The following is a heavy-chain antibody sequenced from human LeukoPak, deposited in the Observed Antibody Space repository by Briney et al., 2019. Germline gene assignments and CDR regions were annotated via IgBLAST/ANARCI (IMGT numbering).Heavy chain of an antibody. D-gene: IGHD5-24*01. CDR1: GFTFDDYA. CDR3: AKADRDGYNLVDY. J-gene: IGHJ4*02. Sequence: GGSLRLSCAASGFTFDDYAMHWVRQAPGKGLEWVSGISWNSGSIGYADSVKGRFTISRDNAKNSLYLQMNSLRAEDTALYYCAKADRDGYNLVDYWGQGTLVTVSS. CDR2: ISWNSGSI. V-gene: IGHV3-9*01.